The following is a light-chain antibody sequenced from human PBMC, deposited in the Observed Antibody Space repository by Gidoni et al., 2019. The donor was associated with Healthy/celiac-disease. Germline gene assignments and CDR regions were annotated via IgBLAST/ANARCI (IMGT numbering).Light chain of an antibody. J-gene: IGKJ4*01. CDR3: QQYNSFPLT. CDR1: QSISSW. CDR2: DAS. V-gene: IGKV1-5*01. Sequence: DIQMTQSPSTLSASVGDRVTIPCRASQSISSWLAWYQQKPGKAPKLLIYDASSLESGVPSRFSGSGSGTEFTLTISSLQPDDFATYYCQQYNSFPLTFGGGTKVEIK.